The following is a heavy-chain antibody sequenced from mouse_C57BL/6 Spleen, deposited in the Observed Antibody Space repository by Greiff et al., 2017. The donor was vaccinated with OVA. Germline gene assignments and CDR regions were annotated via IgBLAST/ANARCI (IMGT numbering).Heavy chain of an antibody. J-gene: IGHJ3*01. Sequence: EVQLQQSGPELVKPGASVKISCKASGYSFTGYYMNWVKQSPEKSLEWIGEINPSTGGTTYNQKFKAKATLTVDKSYSTAYMQLKSLTSEDSAVYYCARRYAWFAYWGQGTLVTVSA. CDR3: ARRYAWFAY. CDR2: INPSTGGT. V-gene: IGHV1-42*01. CDR1: GYSFTGYY.